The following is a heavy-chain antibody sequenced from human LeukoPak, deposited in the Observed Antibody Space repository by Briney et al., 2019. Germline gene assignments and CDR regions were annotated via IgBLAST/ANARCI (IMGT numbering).Heavy chain of an antibody. CDR2: ISRSSRTI. Sequence: GGSLRLSCAASGFTFSNHSMDWVRQAPGKGQEWVSYISRSSRTIYYADSVKGRFTISRDNGKNSLYLQMKSLRAEDTAVYYCARERIPGYFDYWGQGSLVTVSS. J-gene: IGHJ4*02. CDR1: GFTFSNHS. V-gene: IGHV3-48*01. CDR3: ARERIPGYFDY.